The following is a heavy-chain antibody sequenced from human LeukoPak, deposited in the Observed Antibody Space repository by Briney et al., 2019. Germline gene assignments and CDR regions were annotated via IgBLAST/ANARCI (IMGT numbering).Heavy chain of an antibody. D-gene: IGHD6-6*01. CDR1: GFTFSSYA. Sequence: QTGGSLRLSCAASGFTFSSYAMSRVRQAPGKGLEWVSAISGSGGSTYYADSVKGRFTISRDNSKNTLYLQMNSLRAEDTAVYYCAKDRGGAARRSPFYDYWGQGTLVTVSS. CDR2: ISGSGGST. J-gene: IGHJ4*02. CDR3: AKDRGGAARRSPFYDY. V-gene: IGHV3-23*01.